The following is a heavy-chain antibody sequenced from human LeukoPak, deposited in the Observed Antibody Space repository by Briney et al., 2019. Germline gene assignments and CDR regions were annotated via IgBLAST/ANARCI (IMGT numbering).Heavy chain of an antibody. J-gene: IGHJ4*02. CDR2: IYYSGST. D-gene: IGHD5-12*01. V-gene: IGHV4-39*07. CDR1: GGSISSSSYY. CDR3: ARDSGIVATSAFDY. Sequence: SETLSLTCTVSGGSISSSSYYWGWIRQPPGKGLEWIGSIYYSGSTYYNPSLKSRVTISVDTSKNQFSLKLSSVTAADTAVYYCARDSGIVATSAFDYWGQGTLVTVSS.